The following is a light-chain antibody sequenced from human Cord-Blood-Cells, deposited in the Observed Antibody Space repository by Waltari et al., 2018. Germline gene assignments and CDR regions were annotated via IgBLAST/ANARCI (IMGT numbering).Light chain of an antibody. J-gene: IGLJ3*02. CDR1: SSDVGGSNY. CDR2: DVS. V-gene: IGLV2-11*01. Sequence: QSALTQPRSVSGSPGQSVTIPCTGTSSDVGGSNYVSWYQQHPGKAPKLMIYDVSKRPSGVPDRFSGSKSGNTASLTISGLQAEDEADYYCCSYAGSYTRVFGGGTKLTVL. CDR3: CSYAGSYTRV.